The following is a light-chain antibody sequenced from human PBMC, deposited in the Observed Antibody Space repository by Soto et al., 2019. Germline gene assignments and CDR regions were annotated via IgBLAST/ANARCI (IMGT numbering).Light chain of an antibody. CDR3: QQYGFRT. CDR1: QSVSSTY. V-gene: IGKV3-20*01. J-gene: IGKJ1*01. CDR2: GAS. Sequence: EIVLTQSPGTLPLSPGERATLSCRASQSVSSTYLAWYQQKPGQAPRLLIYGASSRATGIPDRFSGSGSGTDFTLTISRLEPEDFAVYYCQQYGFRTFGQGTKVDIK.